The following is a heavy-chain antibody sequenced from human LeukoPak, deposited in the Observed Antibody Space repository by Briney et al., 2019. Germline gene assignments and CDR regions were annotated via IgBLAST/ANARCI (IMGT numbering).Heavy chain of an antibody. CDR1: GFTVSTYY. Sequence: PGGSLRLSCAAYGFTVSTYYMNWVRQAPGKGLEWVSIIYSGGTTYYAESVKGRFTISRDTSKNTLSLQMSSLRAEDTAVYFCARVGDHFHWYLDLWGRGTLVTVSS. D-gene: IGHD3-3*02. CDR2: IYSGGTT. CDR3: ARVGDHFHWYLDL. J-gene: IGHJ2*01. V-gene: IGHV3-53*01.